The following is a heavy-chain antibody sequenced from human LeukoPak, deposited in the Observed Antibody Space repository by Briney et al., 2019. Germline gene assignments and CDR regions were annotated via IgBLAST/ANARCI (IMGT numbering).Heavy chain of an antibody. Sequence: QPGGSLRLSCAASGFTVSGKYMTWVRQAPGKGLEWVSVIYRGGNTYYADSVKGRFSISRDNSKNTMYLQMNSLRVEDTAVYYCTTFSYAGNAGGSAGSWGQGTLVTVSS. D-gene: IGHD4-23*01. V-gene: IGHV3-53*01. CDR1: GFTVSGKY. CDR2: IYRGGNT. CDR3: TTFSYAGNAGGSAGS. J-gene: IGHJ5*02.